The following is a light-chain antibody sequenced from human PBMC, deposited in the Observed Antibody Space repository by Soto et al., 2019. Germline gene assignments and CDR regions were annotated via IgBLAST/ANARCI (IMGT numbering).Light chain of an antibody. CDR2: IAS. CDR3: LQHNDYPPT. J-gene: IGKJ1*01. Sequence: DIKMTQSPSSLSASVRDRVTITCRASQDIRNELGWFQQKPGKAPKRLIYIASSLQSGVPSRFSGSGSGTEFTLTISSLQPEDYATYYCLQHNDYPPTFGHGTKVEI. V-gene: IGKV1-17*01. CDR1: QDIRNE.